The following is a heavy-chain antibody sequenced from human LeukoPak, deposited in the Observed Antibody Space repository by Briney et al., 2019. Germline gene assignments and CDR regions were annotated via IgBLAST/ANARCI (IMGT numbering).Heavy chain of an antibody. CDR1: GYTFTGYY. CDR2: IYPYSGDT. CDR3: ARDRNSGSSLDI. D-gene: IGHD6-6*01. V-gene: IGHV1-2*02. Sequence: GASVKVSCKASGYTFTGYYIHWVRQAPGQGLEWMGWIYPYSGDTNYAQNFQGRVTMTRDTSISTAYMELSNLKSDDTAVYYCARDRNSGSSLDIWGQGTMLTVSS. J-gene: IGHJ3*02.